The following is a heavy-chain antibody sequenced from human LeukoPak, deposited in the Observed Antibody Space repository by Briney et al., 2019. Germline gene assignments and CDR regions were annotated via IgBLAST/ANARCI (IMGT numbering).Heavy chain of an antibody. CDR2: IKQDGSEK. D-gene: IGHD3-22*01. Sequence: GGSLRLSCAASGFTFSSYWMSWVRRAPGKGLEWVANIKQDGSEKYYVDSVKGRFTISRDNAKNSLYLQMNSLRAEDTAVYYCASTVYYDSSGYYYPDAFDIWGQGTMVTVSS. J-gene: IGHJ3*02. CDR1: GFTFSSYW. CDR3: ASTVYYDSSGYYYPDAFDI. V-gene: IGHV3-7*01.